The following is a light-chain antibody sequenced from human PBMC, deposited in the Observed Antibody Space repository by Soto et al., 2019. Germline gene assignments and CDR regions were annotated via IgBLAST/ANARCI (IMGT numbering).Light chain of an antibody. CDR3: QQRSNWPPWT. V-gene: IGKV3-11*01. CDR1: QSVSSY. Sequence: IVLTQSPATLSLSPGERATLSCRASQSVSSYLAWYQQKPGQAPRLLIYDASNRATAVPARFSGSGSGTAFTLTSSSLEPEYFAVYFCQQRSNWPPWTFGQGTKVEIK. CDR2: DAS. J-gene: IGKJ1*01.